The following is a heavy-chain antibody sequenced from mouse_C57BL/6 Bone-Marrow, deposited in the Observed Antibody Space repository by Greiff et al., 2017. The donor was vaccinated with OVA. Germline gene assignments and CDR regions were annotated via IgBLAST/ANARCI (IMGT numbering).Heavy chain of an antibody. CDR1: GYTFTSYT. V-gene: IGHV1-4*01. Sequence: VQLQQSGAELARPGASVTMSCKASGYTFTSYTMHWVKQRPGQGLEWIGYINPSSGYTKYNQKFKDKATLTADKSSSTAYMQLSSLTAEDSAVYYCAEEGEGDAMDYWGQGTSVTVSS. CDR2: INPSSGYT. CDR3: AEEGEGDAMDY. J-gene: IGHJ4*01.